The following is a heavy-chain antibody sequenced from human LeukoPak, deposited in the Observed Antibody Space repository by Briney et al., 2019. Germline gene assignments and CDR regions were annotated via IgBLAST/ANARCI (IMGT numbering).Heavy chain of an antibody. V-gene: IGHV1-24*01. J-gene: IGHJ4*02. CDR1: GYTLTELS. Sequence: ASVKVSCKVSGYTLTELSMHWVRQAPGKGLEWMGGFDPEDGETIYAQKFQGRVTMTEDTSTDTAYMELSSLRSEDTVVYYCATLGEWSGSYFDYWGQGTLVTVSS. CDR2: FDPEDGET. D-gene: IGHD3-3*01. CDR3: ATLGEWSGSYFDY.